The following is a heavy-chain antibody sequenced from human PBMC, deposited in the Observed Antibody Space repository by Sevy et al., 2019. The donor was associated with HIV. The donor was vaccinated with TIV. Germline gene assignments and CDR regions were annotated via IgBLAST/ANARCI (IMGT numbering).Heavy chain of an antibody. CDR1: GGPFSGYY. CDR2: INPSGST. Sequence: SETLSLTCAVYGGPFSGYYWSWIRQPPGKGLEWIGEINPSGSTNYNPSLKSRVTISVDTSKNQFSLQLSSVTAADTAVYYCARGRQAAFMVQGDLFDYWGQGTLVTVSS. CDR3: ARGRQAAFMVQGDLFDY. D-gene: IGHD3-10*01. J-gene: IGHJ4*02. V-gene: IGHV4-34*01.